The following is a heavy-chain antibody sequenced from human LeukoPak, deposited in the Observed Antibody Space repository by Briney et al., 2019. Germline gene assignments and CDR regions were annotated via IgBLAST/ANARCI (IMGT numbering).Heavy chain of an antibody. V-gene: IGHV4-34*01. CDR2: ISHSGST. CDR1: GGSFSGHY. Sequence: SETLSLTCAVYGGSFSGHYWRWIRQPPGEGLEWIGEISHSGSTNYNPSLKSRVTISVDMSTNQFSLKLTSVTAADTAVYYCATRTYYYDNPALSHDYWGQGTPVTVSS. CDR3: ATRTYYYDNPALSHDY. J-gene: IGHJ4*02. D-gene: IGHD3-22*01.